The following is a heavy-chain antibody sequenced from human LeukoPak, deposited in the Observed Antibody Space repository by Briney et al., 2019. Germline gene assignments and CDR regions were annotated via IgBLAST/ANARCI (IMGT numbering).Heavy chain of an antibody. D-gene: IGHD3-10*01. CDR3: AKGSHYYASGSHLDH. J-gene: IGHJ4*02. Sequence: GGSLRLSCAVSGFTVSSNYMSWVRQAPGKGLEQVSIIYSDGSTHYSDSVQGRFTISRDISKNTLYLQMISLRAEDTAVYYCAKGSHYYASGSHLDHWGQGTLVTVSS. V-gene: IGHV3-53*01. CDR1: GFTVSSNY. CDR2: IYSDGST.